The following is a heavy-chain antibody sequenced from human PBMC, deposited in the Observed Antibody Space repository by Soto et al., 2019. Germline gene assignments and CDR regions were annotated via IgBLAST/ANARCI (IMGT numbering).Heavy chain of an antibody. CDR3: ARHVGYYDSSGSIDY. D-gene: IGHD3-22*01. J-gene: IGHJ4*02. Sequence: SETLSLTCTVSGGSISSSSYYWGWIRQPPGKALEWIGSIYYSGSTYYNPSLKRRVAISVDTSKNQFSLKLSSVTAADTAVYYCARHVGYYDSSGSIDYWGQGTLVTV. CDR1: GGSISSSSYY. CDR2: IYYSGST. V-gene: IGHV4-39*01.